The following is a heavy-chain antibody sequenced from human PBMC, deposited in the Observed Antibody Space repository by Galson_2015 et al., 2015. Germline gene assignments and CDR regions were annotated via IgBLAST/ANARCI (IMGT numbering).Heavy chain of an antibody. CDR3: TRHEEGGIVEFDY. D-gene: IGHD3-16*01. V-gene: IGHV3-73*01. Sequence: SLRLSCAASGFTFSGSAMHWVRQASGKGLEWVGRIRSKANSYATAYAASVKGRFTISRDDSKNTAYLQMNSLKTEDTAVYYCTRHEEGGIVEFDYWGQGTLVTVSS. J-gene: IGHJ4*02. CDR1: GFTFSGSA. CDR2: IRSKANSYAT.